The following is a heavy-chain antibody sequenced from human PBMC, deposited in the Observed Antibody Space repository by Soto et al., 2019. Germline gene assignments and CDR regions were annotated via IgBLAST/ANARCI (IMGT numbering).Heavy chain of an antibody. J-gene: IGHJ6*01. V-gene: IGHV4-34*01. CDR2: INHSGST. CDR3: ARFWVGXXXYXYGMDV. CDR1: GASISSYY. Sequence: PSETLSLTCSVSGASISSYYXXXIRQSAGKGLEWIGEINHSGSTNXXXXLKSRVTISVDTSKNQFXLKLSSVTAADTAVYYCARFWVGXXXYXYGMDVWGXGTTVTVSS. D-gene: IGHD1-26*01.